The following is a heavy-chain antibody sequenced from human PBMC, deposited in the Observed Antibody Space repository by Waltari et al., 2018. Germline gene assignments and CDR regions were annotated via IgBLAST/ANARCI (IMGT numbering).Heavy chain of an antibody. CDR1: GYTFTSYY. D-gene: IGHD3-3*01. CDR2: INPSGGSP. J-gene: IGHJ2*01. CDR3: ARGPRGLEWLLYTDWYFDL. V-gene: IGHV1-46*01. Sequence: QVQLVQSGAEVKKPGASVKVSCKASGYTFTSYYMHWVRQATGQGLEWMGIINPSGGSPSYAQKFQGRVTMTRDTSTSTVYMELSSLRSEDTAVYYCARGPRGLEWLLYTDWYFDLWGRGTLVTVSS.